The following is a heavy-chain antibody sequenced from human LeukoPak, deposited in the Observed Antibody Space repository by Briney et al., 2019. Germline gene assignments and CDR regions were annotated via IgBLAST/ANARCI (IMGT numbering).Heavy chain of an antibody. D-gene: IGHD2-2*01. CDR3: ARWYHDAFDI. Sequence: SQTLSLTCTVSGGSISSGSYYWGWIRQPPGKGLEWIGSIYYSGSTYYNPSLKSRVTISVDTSKNQFSLKLSSVTAADTAVYYCARWYHDAFDIWGQGTMVTVSS. CDR1: GGSISSGSYY. V-gene: IGHV4-39*01. CDR2: IYYSGST. J-gene: IGHJ3*02.